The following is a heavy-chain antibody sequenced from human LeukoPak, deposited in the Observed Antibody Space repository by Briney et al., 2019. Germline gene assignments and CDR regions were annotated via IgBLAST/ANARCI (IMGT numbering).Heavy chain of an antibody. Sequence: ASVKVSCKASGYTFTGYYMHWVRQAPGQGLEWMGWINPNSGGTNYAQKFQGRVTMTRDTSISTAYMELSRLRSGDTAVYYCASSTSDMITFGGVIVPYYWGQGTLVTVS. J-gene: IGHJ4*02. CDR3: ASSTSDMITFGGVIVPYY. D-gene: IGHD3-16*02. CDR2: INPNSGGT. V-gene: IGHV1-2*02. CDR1: GYTFTGYY.